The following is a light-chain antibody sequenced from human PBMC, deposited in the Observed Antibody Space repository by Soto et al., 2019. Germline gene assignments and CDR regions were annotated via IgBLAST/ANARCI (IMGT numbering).Light chain of an antibody. Sequence: DIQLTQSPSFLSASVGDRVTITCRASQGVSNYLAWYQRKPGQAPRLLIYAASTLQTGVPSRFRVSGSGTEFTLTISSLQSEDFAIYYCQQLNSYPLTFGGGTKVEV. CDR3: QQLNSYPLT. J-gene: IGKJ4*01. V-gene: IGKV1-9*01. CDR2: AAS. CDR1: QGVSNY.